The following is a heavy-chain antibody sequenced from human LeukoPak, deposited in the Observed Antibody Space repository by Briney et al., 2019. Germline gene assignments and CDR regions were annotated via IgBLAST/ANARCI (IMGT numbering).Heavy chain of an antibody. CDR2: ISPNNGGT. V-gene: IGHV1-2*06. CDR3: ARGAGLFTMLRGVIN. Sequence: GASVKVSCKASGYTFTDYYIYWVRQAPGQKLEWMGRISPNNGGTNYAEKFQGRVTMTSDTSISTAYMELSRLTSDDTAVFYCARGAGLFTMLRGVINWGQGTLVTVSS. CDR1: GYTFTDYY. D-gene: IGHD3-10*01. J-gene: IGHJ4*02.